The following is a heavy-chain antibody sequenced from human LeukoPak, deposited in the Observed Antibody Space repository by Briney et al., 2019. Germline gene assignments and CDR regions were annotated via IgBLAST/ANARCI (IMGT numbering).Heavy chain of an antibody. Sequence: ASVKVSCKASGYTFTDYYMHWVRQAPGQGLEWMGWINPNSGATNYAQKFQGRVTMIRDTSISTAYMELSGPRSDDTAVYYCARDFGSAGYFQHWGQGTLVTVSS. V-gene: IGHV1-2*02. D-gene: IGHD3-10*01. CDR3: ARDFGSAGYFQH. CDR2: INPNSGAT. CDR1: GYTFTDYY. J-gene: IGHJ1*01.